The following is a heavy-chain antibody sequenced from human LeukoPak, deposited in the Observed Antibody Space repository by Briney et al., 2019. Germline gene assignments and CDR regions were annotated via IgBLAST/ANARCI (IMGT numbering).Heavy chain of an antibody. V-gene: IGHV3-30*04. CDR2: VSHDRRNQ. Sequence: PGRSLRLSCAASGFTFSNYAMHWVRQAPGKGLEWVAIVSHDRRNQYYAESVKGRFTISRDSSKNTVSLQMNSLRAGDSALYYCGRDPSARVTIDFWGQGTLVTVSS. CDR3: GRDPSARVTIDF. CDR1: GFTFSNYA. D-gene: IGHD5-24*01. J-gene: IGHJ4*02.